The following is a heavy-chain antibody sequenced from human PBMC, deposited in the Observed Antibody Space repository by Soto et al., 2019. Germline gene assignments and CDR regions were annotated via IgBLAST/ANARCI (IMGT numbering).Heavy chain of an antibody. D-gene: IGHD3-10*01. CDR1: GFTFSSYG. Sequence: QVQLVESGGGVVQPGRSLRLSCAASGFTFSSYGMHWVRQAPGKGLEWVAVIWYDGSNKYYADSVKGRVTISRDNSKNTLYLQMNSLRAEDTAVYYCARDITMVRGVIARYYYGMDVWGQGTTVTVSS. CDR3: ARDITMVRGVIARYYYGMDV. V-gene: IGHV3-33*01. CDR2: IWYDGSNK. J-gene: IGHJ6*02.